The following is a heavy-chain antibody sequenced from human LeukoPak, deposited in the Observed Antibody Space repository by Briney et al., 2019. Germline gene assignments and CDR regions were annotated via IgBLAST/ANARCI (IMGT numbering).Heavy chain of an antibody. CDR2: VSSSGNTI. D-gene: IGHD4-11*01. V-gene: IGHV3-48*03. CDR1: GFTFSSYE. J-gene: IGHJ4*02. Sequence: QPGGSLRLSCAASGFTFSSYEMNWVRQAPGKGLEWVSHVSSSGNTIYYANSVKGRFTISRDNAKNSLSLQMNSLRAEDTAVYYCARGVWYYSNPYFDYWGQGTLVTVSS. CDR3: ARGVWYYSNPYFDY.